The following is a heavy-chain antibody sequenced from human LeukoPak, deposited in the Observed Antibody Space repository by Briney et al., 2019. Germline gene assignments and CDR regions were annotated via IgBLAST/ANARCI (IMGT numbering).Heavy chain of an antibody. V-gene: IGHV3-21*04. CDR3: AKYAGYDFWSGYHENYYYMDV. D-gene: IGHD3-3*01. CDR2: ISWRSSDI. J-gene: IGHJ6*03. CDR1: GFTLSSYN. Sequence: GGSLRLSCVASGFTLSSYNMKWVRQAPGKRLEWVSSISWRSSDIEYADSVKGRFTISRDNSKNTLYLQMNSLRAEDTAVYYCAKYAGYDFWSGYHENYYYMDVWGKGTTVTVSS.